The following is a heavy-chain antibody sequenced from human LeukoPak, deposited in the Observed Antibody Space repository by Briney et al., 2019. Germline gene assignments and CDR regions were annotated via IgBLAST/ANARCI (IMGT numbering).Heavy chain of an antibody. V-gene: IGHV3-30*02. Sequence: GGSLRLSCAASGFTFSSYGMHWVRQAPGKGLEWVAFIRYDGSNKYYADSVKGRFTISRDNSKNTLYLQMNSLRAEDTAVYYCAKGFTGIAVAENNWGQGTLVTVSS. CDR1: GFTFSSYG. D-gene: IGHD6-19*01. J-gene: IGHJ4*02. CDR3: AKGFTGIAVAENN. CDR2: IRYDGSNK.